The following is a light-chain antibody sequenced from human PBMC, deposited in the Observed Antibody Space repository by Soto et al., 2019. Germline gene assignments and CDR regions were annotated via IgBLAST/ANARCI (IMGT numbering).Light chain of an antibody. V-gene: IGLV1-40*01. CDR1: SSNIGAGYD. J-gene: IGLJ2*01. CDR2: GNS. Sequence: QSVLTQPPSVSGAPGQRVTISCTGSSSNIGAGYDVHWYQQLPGTAAKLLIYGNSNRPSGVPDRFSGSKSGTSASLAITGLQAEDEADYYCQSYDSSLSGSVVFGGGTQPTVL. CDR3: QSYDSSLSGSVV.